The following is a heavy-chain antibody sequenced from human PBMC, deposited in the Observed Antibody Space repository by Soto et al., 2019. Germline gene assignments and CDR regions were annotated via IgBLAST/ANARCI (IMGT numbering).Heavy chain of an antibody. CDR2: LGRSGNRI. Sequence: QVQLVESGGGLGQPGGSLRLSCAASGFTFGDYGMSWFRQAAGKGREWVSFLGRSGNRIYYADSLKCRFSISRDNAGNSLYLQMESLRVEDTATYFFARSIGWYEADAFDMWGQGTMCTVS. CDR1: GFTFGDYG. D-gene: IGHD6-19*01. CDR3: ARSIGWYEADAFDM. V-gene: IGHV3-11*01. J-gene: IGHJ3*02.